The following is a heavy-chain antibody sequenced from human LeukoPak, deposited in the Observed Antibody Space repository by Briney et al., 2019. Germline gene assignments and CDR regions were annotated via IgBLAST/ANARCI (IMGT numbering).Heavy chain of an antibody. Sequence: GASVQVSCKASGYTFTRYYMHWVRQAPGQGLEWMGIINPSGGSTGYAQKFQGRVTMTRDMSTSTVYMELSSLRSEDTAVYYCARRDGYNFASHYYYYMDVWGKGTTVTVSS. CDR2: INPSGGST. CDR3: ARRDGYNFASHYYYYMDV. CDR1: GYTFTRYY. D-gene: IGHD5-24*01. V-gene: IGHV1-46*01. J-gene: IGHJ6*03.